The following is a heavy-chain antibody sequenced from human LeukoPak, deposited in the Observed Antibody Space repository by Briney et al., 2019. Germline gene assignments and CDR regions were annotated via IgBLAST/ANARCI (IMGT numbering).Heavy chain of an antibody. V-gene: IGHV3-48*01. CDR2: IGTSSTTI. CDR3: ARFAAGGSYYYYMDV. J-gene: IGHJ6*03. Sequence: GGFLRLSCAASGFTFSSYTMNWVRQPPGKGLEWVSNIGTSSTTIYYADSVKGRFTISRDNAKNSLYLQMNSLRADDTAVYYCARFAAGGSYYYYMDVWGKGTTVTVSS. D-gene: IGHD6-25*01. CDR1: GFTFSSYT.